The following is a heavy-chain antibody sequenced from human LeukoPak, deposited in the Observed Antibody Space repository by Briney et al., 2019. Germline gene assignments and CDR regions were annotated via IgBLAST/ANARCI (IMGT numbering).Heavy chain of an antibody. CDR1: GFTFSSYA. Sequence: GGSLRLSCAASGFTFSSYAMSWVRQAPGKGLEWVSAISGSGGSTYYADSVKGRFTISRDNSKNTLYLQVNSLRAEDTGVYYCTSGRSRYGDYVGYHWGQGTLVTVSS. CDR3: TSGRSRYGDYVGYH. CDR2: ISGSGGST. D-gene: IGHD4-17*01. V-gene: IGHV3-23*01. J-gene: IGHJ4*02.